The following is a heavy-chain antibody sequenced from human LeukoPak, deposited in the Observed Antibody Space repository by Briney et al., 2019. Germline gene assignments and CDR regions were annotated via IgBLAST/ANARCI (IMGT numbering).Heavy chain of an antibody. J-gene: IGHJ6*02. Sequence: GASVKVSCKASGYTFTGYYMHWVRLAPGQGLEWMGWINPNSGGTNYAQKFQGRVTMTRDTSISTAYMELSRLRSDDTAVYYCARERAFVVVVPAAKYYYYGMDVWGQGTTVTVSS. V-gene: IGHV1-2*02. D-gene: IGHD2-2*01. CDR3: ARERAFVVVVPAAKYYYYGMDV. CDR1: GYTFTGYY. CDR2: INPNSGGT.